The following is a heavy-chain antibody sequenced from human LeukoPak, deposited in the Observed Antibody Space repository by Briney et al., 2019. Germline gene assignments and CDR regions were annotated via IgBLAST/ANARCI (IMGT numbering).Heavy chain of an antibody. J-gene: IGHJ3*02. Sequence: GGSLRLSCAASGLSNYWVHWVRQAPGKGLVWVSRINPAGSTTNYADSVKGRFTISRDNAKNSLYLQMNSLRAEDTAVYYCARDRIADEYSSSSAGAFDIWGQGTMVTVSS. CDR2: INPAGSTT. D-gene: IGHD6-6*01. CDR3: ARDRIADEYSSSSAGAFDI. V-gene: IGHV3-74*01. CDR1: GLSNYW.